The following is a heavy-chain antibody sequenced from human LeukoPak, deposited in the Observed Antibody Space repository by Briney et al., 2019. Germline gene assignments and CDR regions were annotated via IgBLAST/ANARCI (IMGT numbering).Heavy chain of an antibody. CDR3: ASLARGGNWFDH. V-gene: IGHV4-34*01. J-gene: IGHJ5*02. Sequence: SETLSLTCAVYGGSFIGYDWTWIRQPPGKGREWIGEINHSGGTNYNPSLKSRVTISVDTSKNQFSLKLSSVTAADTAVYYCASLARGGNWFDHWGQGTLVTVSS. CDR1: GGSFIGYD. CDR2: INHSGGT. D-gene: IGHD6-6*01.